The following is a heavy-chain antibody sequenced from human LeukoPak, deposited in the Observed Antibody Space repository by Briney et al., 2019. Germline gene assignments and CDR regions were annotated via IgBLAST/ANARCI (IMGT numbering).Heavy chain of an antibody. CDR2: IRSKANSYAT. J-gene: IGHJ4*02. CDR3: TRSIAAAGFDY. D-gene: IGHD6-13*01. V-gene: IGHV3-73*01. CDR1: GFTFSGSA. Sequence: GGSLRLSCAASGFTFSGSAMHWVRQASGKGLEWVGRIRSKANSYATAYAASVKGRFTISRDDSKNTAYLQMNSLKTEDTAVYYCTRSIAAAGFDYWGQGTLVTVSS.